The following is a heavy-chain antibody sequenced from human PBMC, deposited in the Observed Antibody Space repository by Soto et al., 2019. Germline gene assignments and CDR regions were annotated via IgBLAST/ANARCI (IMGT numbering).Heavy chain of an antibody. CDR2: ISYDGSNK. CDR1: GFTFSSYA. D-gene: IGHD6-13*01. V-gene: IGHV3-30-3*01. CDR3: ARDGAAAGNWYFDL. Sequence: GGSLRLSCAASGFTFSSYAMHWVRQAPGKGLEWVAVISYDGSNKYYADSVKGRFTISRDNSKNTLYLQMNSLRAEDTAVYYCARDGAAAGNWYFDLWGRGTLVTVSS. J-gene: IGHJ2*01.